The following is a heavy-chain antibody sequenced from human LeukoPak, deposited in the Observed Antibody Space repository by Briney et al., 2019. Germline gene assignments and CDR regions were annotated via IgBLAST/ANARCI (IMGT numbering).Heavy chain of an antibody. J-gene: IGHJ4*02. CDR3: AKTEGDYDFWSGSTFDY. Sequence: GGSLRLSCVASGFTFSDYSMNWVRQAPGKGLEWVSYISTSSATIYYADSVKGRFTISRDNSKNTLYLQMNSLRAEDTAVYYCAKTEGDYDFWSGSTFDYWGQGTLVTVSS. CDR2: ISTSSATI. D-gene: IGHD3-3*01. V-gene: IGHV3-48*01. CDR1: GFTFSDYS.